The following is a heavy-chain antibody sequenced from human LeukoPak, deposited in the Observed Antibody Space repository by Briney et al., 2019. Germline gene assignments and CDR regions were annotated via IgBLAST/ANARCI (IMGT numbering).Heavy chain of an antibody. Sequence: SQTLSLTCAISGDSVSSYSAAWSWIRQSPSRGLEWLGRAYYRSKWYNDYAVSVKSRIAINPDTSKNQFSLQLTSVTPEDTAVYYCARSGGHDAFDIWGQGTMVTVSS. D-gene: IGHD4-23*01. CDR2: AYYRSKWYN. CDR3: ARSGGHDAFDI. V-gene: IGHV6-1*01. J-gene: IGHJ3*02. CDR1: GDSVSSYSAA.